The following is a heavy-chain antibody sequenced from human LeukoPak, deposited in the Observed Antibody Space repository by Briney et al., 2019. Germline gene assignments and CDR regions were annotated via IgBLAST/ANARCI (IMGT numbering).Heavy chain of an antibody. CDR3: ARVRFLEWPNDLDAFDI. CDR2: IYYSGST. D-gene: IGHD3-3*01. CDR1: GGSISSSSYY. V-gene: IGHV4-39*07. J-gene: IGHJ3*02. Sequence: SETLSLTCTVSGGSISSSSYYWGWIRQPPGKGLEWIGSIYYSGSTNYNPPLKSRVTISVDTSKNQFSLKLSSVTAADTAVYYCARVRFLEWPNDLDAFDIWGQGTKVTVSS.